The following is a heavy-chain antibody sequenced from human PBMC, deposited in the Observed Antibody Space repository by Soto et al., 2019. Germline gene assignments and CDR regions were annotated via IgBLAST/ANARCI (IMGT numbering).Heavy chain of an antibody. CDR1: GGSISSYY. V-gene: IGHV4-59*08. CDR2: IYYSGFT. CDR3: ARRYSSAFDI. D-gene: IGHD6-13*01. Sequence: PSETLSLTCTVSGGSISSYYWSWIRQPQGKGLEWIGPIYYSGFTDYNPSLKSRVTISVDTSKNQFSLKLSSVTAADTAVYYCARRYSSAFDIWGQGTMVTVS. J-gene: IGHJ3*02.